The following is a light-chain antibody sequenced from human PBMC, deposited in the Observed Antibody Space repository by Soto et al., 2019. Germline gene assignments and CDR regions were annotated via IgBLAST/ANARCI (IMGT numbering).Light chain of an antibody. V-gene: IGKV1-27*01. CDR2: AAS. J-gene: IGKJ3*01. CDR3: QKYDSAPRA. Sequence: DIQMTQSPSSLYASVGDRVTITCRASQAIANYLAWYQQKPGKVPKLLIYAASTLQSGVPSRFSGSGSGTDFTLTISSLQPEDVATYYCQKYDSAPRAFGPGTKVAIQ. CDR1: QAIANY.